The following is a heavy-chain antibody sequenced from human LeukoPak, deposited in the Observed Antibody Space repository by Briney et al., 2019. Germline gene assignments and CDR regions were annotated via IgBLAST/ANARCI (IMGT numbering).Heavy chain of an antibody. V-gene: IGHV1-2*02. CDR3: ARDTTMITYWFDP. D-gene: IGHD5-18*01. CDR1: GYTFTGYY. J-gene: IGHJ5*02. CDR2: INLNSGGT. Sequence: ASVKVSCKASGYTFTGYYMHWVRQAPGQGLEWMGWINLNSGGTNYAQKFQGRVTMTRDTSVSTAYMELNRLRSDDTGVYYCARDTTMITYWFDPWGQGTLVTVSS.